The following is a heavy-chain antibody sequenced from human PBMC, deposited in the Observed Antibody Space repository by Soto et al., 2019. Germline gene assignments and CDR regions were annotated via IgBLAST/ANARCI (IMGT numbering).Heavy chain of an antibody. CDR1: GGTFSSYA. J-gene: IGHJ4*02. Sequence: SVKVSFKASGGTFSSYAISWVRQAPGQGLEWMGGIIPIFGTANYAQKFQGRVTITADESTSTAYMELSSLRSEDTAVYYCASSGYSGYDYDPFDYWGQGTLVTVSS. D-gene: IGHD5-12*01. CDR3: ASSGYSGYDYDPFDY. CDR2: IIPIFGTA. V-gene: IGHV1-69*13.